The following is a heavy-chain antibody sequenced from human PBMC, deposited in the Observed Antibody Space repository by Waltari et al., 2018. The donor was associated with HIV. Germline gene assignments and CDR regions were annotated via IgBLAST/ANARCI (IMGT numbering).Heavy chain of an antibody. CDR1: GYTFTSNA. D-gene: IGHD6-13*01. CDR3: ARDRPNSSAGSYFDY. V-gene: IGHV1-3*01. Sequence: QVQLVQSGAEVKKTGASVKVSCKASGYTFTSNAMNSVRQAPGHMIEWMGWINAGNGNTKYSQKFQGRVTITRDTSASTAYMELSSLRSEDTAVYYCARDRPNSSAGSYFDYWGQGTLVTVSS. CDR2: INAGNGNT. J-gene: IGHJ4*02.